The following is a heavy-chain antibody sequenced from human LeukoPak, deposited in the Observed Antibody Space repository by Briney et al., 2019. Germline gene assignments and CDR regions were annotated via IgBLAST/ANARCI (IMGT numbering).Heavy chain of an antibody. J-gene: IGHJ4*02. CDR1: GDSMNNCY. V-gene: IGHV4-59*08. D-gene: IGHD1-1*01. CDR2: IYYSGNT. CDR3: ARRTAKTPNYFDY. Sequence: SETLSLTCTVSGDSMNNCYWTWIRQPPGKGLDWIGYIYYSGNTNYNPSLKSRVTISLDASKNQFSLKLTSVTAADTAMYYCARRTAKTPNYFDYWGQGALVTVSA.